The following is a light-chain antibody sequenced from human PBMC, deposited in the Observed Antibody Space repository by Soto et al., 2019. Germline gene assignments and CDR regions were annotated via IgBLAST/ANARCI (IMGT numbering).Light chain of an antibody. V-gene: IGLV2-14*01. CDR3: SSYTTTTRL. J-gene: IGLJ3*02. Sequence: QSALTQPASVSGYPGQSITISCTGTSSDIGSNNYVSWFQQRPGKAPTLIIYEVSNRPSGVSTHFSGSKSGNTASLTISGLLPEDEAEYYCSSYTTTTRLFGGGTKVTVL. CDR2: EVS. CDR1: SSDIGSNNY.